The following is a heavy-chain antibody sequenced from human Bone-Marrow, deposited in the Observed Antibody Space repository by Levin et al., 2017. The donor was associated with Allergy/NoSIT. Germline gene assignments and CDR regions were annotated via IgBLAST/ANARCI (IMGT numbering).Heavy chain of an antibody. CDR1: GFTFSSYA. V-gene: IGHV3-23*01. Sequence: PGGSLRLSCAASGFTFSSYAMSWVRQAPGKGLEWVSAISGSGGSTYYADSVKGRFTISRDNSKNTLYLQMNSLRAEDTAVYYCAKVADYGDYPIDAFDIWGQGTMVTVSS. D-gene: IGHD4-17*01. J-gene: IGHJ3*02. CDR3: AKVADYGDYPIDAFDI. CDR2: ISGSGGST.